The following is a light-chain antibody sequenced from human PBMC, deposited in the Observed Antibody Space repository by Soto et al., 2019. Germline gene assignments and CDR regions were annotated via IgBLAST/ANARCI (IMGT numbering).Light chain of an antibody. J-gene: IGKJ1*01. CDR2: RAS. CDR1: QSVSSTY. Sequence: EIVLTQSPGTLSLSPGERATLSCRASQSVSSTYLAWYQQKPGQAPRLLFYRASTRATGIPARFSGSGSGTDFTLTISSLQSEDFAVYYCQHYNNWPPWTFGQGTKVEIK. CDR3: QHYNNWPPWT. V-gene: IGKV3-15*01.